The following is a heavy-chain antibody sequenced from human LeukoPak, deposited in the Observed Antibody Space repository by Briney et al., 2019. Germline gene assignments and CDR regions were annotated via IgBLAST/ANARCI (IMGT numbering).Heavy chain of an antibody. V-gene: IGHV1-69*05. CDR1: GGTFSSYA. J-gene: IGHJ6*02. CDR2: IIPIFGTA. D-gene: IGHD1-26*01. CDR3: ARGKVGRLYYYGMDV. Sequence: ASVKVSCTASGGTFSSYAISWVRQAPGQGLEWMGGIIPIFGTANYAQKFQGRVTMTRNTSISTAYTELSSLRSEDTAVYYCARGKVGRLYYYGMDVWGQGTTVTVSS.